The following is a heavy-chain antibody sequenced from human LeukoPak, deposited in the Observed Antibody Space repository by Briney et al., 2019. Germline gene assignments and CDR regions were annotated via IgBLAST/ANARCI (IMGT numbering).Heavy chain of an antibody. CDR1: GYTFGDYG. CDR3: AKEGGPRRSYYYYYMDV. V-gene: IGHV3-23*01. CDR2: ISGSGGST. Sequence: LSGGSLRLSCAASGYTFGDYGMSWVRQVPGKGLEWVSAISGSGGSTYYADSVKGRFTISRDNSKNTLYLQMNSLRAEDTAVYYYAKEGGPRRSYYYYYMDVWGKGTTVTISS. D-gene: IGHD4-17*01. J-gene: IGHJ6*03.